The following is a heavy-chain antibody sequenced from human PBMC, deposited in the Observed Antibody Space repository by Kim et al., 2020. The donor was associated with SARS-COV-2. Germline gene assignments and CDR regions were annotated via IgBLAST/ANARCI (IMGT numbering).Heavy chain of an antibody. CDR1: GFTFSDYY. J-gene: IGHJ2*01. CDR3: ARDASYSSGWYFLVGWYFDL. V-gene: IGHV3-11*01. CDR2: ISSSGSTI. D-gene: IGHD6-19*01. Sequence: GGSLRLSCAASGFTFSDYYMSWIRQAPGKGLEWVSYISSSGSTIYYADSVKGRFTISRDNAKNSLYLQMNSLRAEDTAVYYCARDASYSSGWYFLVGWYFDLWGRGTLVTVSS.